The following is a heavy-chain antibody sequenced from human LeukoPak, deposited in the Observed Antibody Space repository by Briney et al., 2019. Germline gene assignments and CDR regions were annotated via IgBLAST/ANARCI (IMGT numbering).Heavy chain of an antibody. CDR1: GYTFTGYY. D-gene: IGHD6-13*01. CDR3: ARYSSNDAFDI. CDR2: INPNSGGT. J-gene: IGHJ3*02. Sequence: GASVKVSCKASGYTFTGYYMHWVRQAPGQGLEWMGWINPNSGGTNYAQKFQGRVTMTRDTSISSAYMEVSRLRYDDTAVYYCARYSSNDAFDIWGQGTMVTVSS. V-gene: IGHV1-2*02.